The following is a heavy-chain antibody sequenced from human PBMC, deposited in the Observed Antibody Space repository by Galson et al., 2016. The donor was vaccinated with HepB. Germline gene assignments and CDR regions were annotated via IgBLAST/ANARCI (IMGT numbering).Heavy chain of an antibody. CDR3: ARGIRRGLTIFGVVTLFDP. CDR1: GGSFSGYD. CDR2: ITHKGTT. Sequence: SETLSLTCAVYGGSFSGYDWTWIRQPPGKGLEWIGEITHKGTTNYNPSLNSRVTMSVDTSKSQFSLKMNSVTAADTAVYFRARGIRRGLTIFGVVTLFDPWGQGTLVTVSS. J-gene: IGHJ5*02. D-gene: IGHD3-3*01. V-gene: IGHV4-34*01.